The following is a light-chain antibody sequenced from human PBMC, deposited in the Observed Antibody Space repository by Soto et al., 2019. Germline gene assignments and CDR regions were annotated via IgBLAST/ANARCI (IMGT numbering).Light chain of an antibody. CDR3: SSYTSTSTLLV. Sequence: QSALTQPASVSGSPGQSITISCTGTSSDVGGYNYVSWYQQHPGKAPKLMIHEVSNRPSGVSNRFSGSKSGNTVSLTISGLQAEDEADYYCSSYTSTSTLLVFGTGTQLTVL. V-gene: IGLV2-14*01. CDR1: SSDVGGYNY. CDR2: EVS. J-gene: IGLJ7*01.